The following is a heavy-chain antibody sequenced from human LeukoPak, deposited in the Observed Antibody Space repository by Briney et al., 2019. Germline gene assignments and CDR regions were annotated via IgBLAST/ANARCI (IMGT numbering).Heavy chain of an antibody. V-gene: IGHV3-30*02. J-gene: IGHJ4*02. CDR2: IRYDGSNK. CDR1: GFTFRSYG. D-gene: IGHD2-2*01. Sequence: GGSLRLSCAASGFTFRSYGMHWVRQAPGKGLEWVAFIRYDGSNKYYADSVKGRFTISRDNSKNTLYLQMNSLRAEDTAVYYCAKLPNIVVVPAAIGDYWGQGTLVTVSS. CDR3: AKLPNIVVVPAAIGDY.